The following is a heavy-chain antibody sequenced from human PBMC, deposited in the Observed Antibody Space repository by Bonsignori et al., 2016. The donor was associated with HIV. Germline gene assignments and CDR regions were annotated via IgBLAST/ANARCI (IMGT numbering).Heavy chain of an antibody. V-gene: IGHV3-15*01. CDR3: TAGSHYYYYMDV. J-gene: IGHJ6*03. Sequence: VRQMPGKGLEWVGRIKSKTDGGTTDYAAPVKGRFTISRDDSKNTLYLQMNSLKTEDTAVYYCTAGSHYYYYMDVWGKGTTVTVSS. CDR2: IKSKTDGGTT.